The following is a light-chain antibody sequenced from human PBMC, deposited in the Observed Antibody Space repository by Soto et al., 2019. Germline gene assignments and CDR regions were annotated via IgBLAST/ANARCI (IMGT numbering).Light chain of an antibody. V-gene: IGKV3-15*01. CDR2: GAA. Sequence: EIVMTPSPATLSVSPGERATLSCRASQSVSSDLAWYQQKPGQSPRLLIYGAATRATGVLLRFSGSGSGREVALVDSRKQSEYIAVYFCQQYNNRPPCTFGQGAKVEIK. J-gene: IGKJ1*01. CDR3: QQYNNRPPCT. CDR1: QSVSSD.